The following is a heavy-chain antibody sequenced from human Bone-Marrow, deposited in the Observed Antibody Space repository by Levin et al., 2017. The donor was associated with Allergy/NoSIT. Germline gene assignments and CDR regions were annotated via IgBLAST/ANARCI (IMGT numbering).Heavy chain of an antibody. V-gene: IGHV5-51*01. Sequence: PVASVKVSCQVSGYHFTDHWIGWVRQLPGKGLEWMGNIYPGDSETRSSPSFQGQVTMSVDKSINTAFLRWDSLSASDTAMYYCARQSDELPPYDGEWVEEHYFDNWGQGTLVSVSS. D-gene: IGHD3-10*01. CDR2: IYPGDSET. CDR3: ARQSDELPPYDGEWVEEHYFDN. J-gene: IGHJ4*02. CDR1: GYHFTDHW.